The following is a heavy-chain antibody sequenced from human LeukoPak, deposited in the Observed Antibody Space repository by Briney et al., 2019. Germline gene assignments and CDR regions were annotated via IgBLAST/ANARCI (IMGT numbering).Heavy chain of an antibody. Sequence: AASVKVSCKASGYTFTSYGISWVRQAPGQGLEWMGWISAYNGNTNYAQKLQGRVTMTTDTSTSTAYMELRSLRSDDTAAYYCARDFRPHDYVWGSYRTWGQGTLVTVSS. D-gene: IGHD3-16*02. J-gene: IGHJ4*02. CDR3: ARDFRPHDYVWGSYRT. CDR1: GYTFTSYG. V-gene: IGHV1-18*01. CDR2: ISAYNGNT.